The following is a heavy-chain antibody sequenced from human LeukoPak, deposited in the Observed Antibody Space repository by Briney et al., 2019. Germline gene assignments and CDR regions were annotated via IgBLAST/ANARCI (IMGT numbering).Heavy chain of an antibody. CDR1: GGSISSYY. Sequence: PSETLSLTCTVSGGSISSYYWSWIRQPPGKGLEWIGYIYYSGSTNYNPSLKSRVPISVDTSKNHFSLKLSSVTAADTAVYYCARHVRDYDILTGYYTSWFDPWGQGTLVTVSS. J-gene: IGHJ5*02. CDR3: ARHVRDYDILTGYYTSWFDP. CDR2: IYYSGST. V-gene: IGHV4-59*08. D-gene: IGHD3-9*01.